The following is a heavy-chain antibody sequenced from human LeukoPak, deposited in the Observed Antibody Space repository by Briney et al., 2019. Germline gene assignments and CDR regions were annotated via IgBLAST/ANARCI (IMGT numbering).Heavy chain of an antibody. CDR1: GFTFSSYW. CDR3: ARERGVFDY. D-gene: IGHD2-8*01. J-gene: IGHJ4*02. V-gene: IGHV3-7*04. Sequence: GGSLRLSCAASGFTFSSYWMSWVRQAPGKGPEWVANIKEGGSEKYYADSVKGRFTISRDNAKNSLYLQMNSLKAEDTAVYYCARERGVFDYWGQGTLVTVSS. CDR2: IKEGGSEK.